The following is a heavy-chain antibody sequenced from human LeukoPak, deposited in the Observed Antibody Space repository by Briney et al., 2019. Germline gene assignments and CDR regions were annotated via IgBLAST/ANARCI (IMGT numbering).Heavy chain of an antibody. J-gene: IGHJ3*02. D-gene: IGHD3-22*01. CDR3: ARAGVWDYSDSSGYHNAAFDI. Sequence: ASVKVSCKASGYTFTGYYMHWVRQAPGQGLEWMGWINPSSGGTNYAQKFQGRVTLTRDTSISTAYMDLSRLRSDDTAVYYCARAGVWDYSDSSGYHNAAFDIWGQGTMVTVSS. CDR2: INPSSGGT. V-gene: IGHV1-2*02. CDR1: GYTFTGYY.